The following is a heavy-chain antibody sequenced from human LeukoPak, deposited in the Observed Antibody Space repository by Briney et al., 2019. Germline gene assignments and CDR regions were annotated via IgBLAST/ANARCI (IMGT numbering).Heavy chain of an antibody. D-gene: IGHD2-15*01. CDR1: GYRFTSYW. Sequence: GESLKISCKGSGYRFTSYWIGWVRQMPGKGLEWMGIIYPGDSDTRYSPSFQGQVTISADKSISTAYLQWSSLKASDTAMYYCARAVVVVAATIHDAFDIWGQGTMVTVSS. J-gene: IGHJ3*02. CDR2: IYPGDSDT. V-gene: IGHV5-51*01. CDR3: ARAVVVVAATIHDAFDI.